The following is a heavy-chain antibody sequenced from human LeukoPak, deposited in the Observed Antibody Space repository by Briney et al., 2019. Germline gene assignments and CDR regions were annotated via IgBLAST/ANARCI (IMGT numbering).Heavy chain of an antibody. V-gene: IGHV3-11*04. CDR1: GFTFSDYY. CDR2: ISRSGSIV. CDR3: ARDELAFGGVIPVNWLDP. J-gene: IGHJ5*02. D-gene: IGHD3-16*02. Sequence: GGSLRLSCAASGFTFSDYYMSWIRQAPGKGLEWVSYISRSGSIVSYADSVKGRFTISRDNAKNSLHLQMSSLRVEDTAVYYCARDELAFGGVIPVNWLDPWGQGTLVTVSS.